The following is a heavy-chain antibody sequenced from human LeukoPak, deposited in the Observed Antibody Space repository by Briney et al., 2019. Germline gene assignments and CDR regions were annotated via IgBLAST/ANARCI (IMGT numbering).Heavy chain of an antibody. CDR2: ISSGGST. J-gene: IGHJ4*02. Sequence: GGSLRLSCAASGFTFSSYGMNWVRRAPGKGLEWVSVISSGGSTYYADSVKGRFTISRDNSKNTLYLQMNSLRVEDTAVYYCGRDLIGTAASWDCWGQGTLVTVSS. V-gene: IGHV3-53*01. CDR3: GRDLIGTAASWDC. D-gene: IGHD6-25*01. CDR1: GFTFSSYG.